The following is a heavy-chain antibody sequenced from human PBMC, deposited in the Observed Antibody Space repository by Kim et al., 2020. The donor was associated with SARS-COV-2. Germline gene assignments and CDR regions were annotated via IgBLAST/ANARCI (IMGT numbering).Heavy chain of an antibody. J-gene: IGHJ4*01. V-gene: IGHV4-59*01. CDR3: SSAERPPSGSVLFFY. CDR2: IYYSGST. D-gene: IGHD3-10*01. CDR1: GGSISSYP. Sequence: SETLSLTCTVSGGSISSYPPPWLRHPPPPGLEWIWYIYYSGSTNSNPSLKRRVTITVAASTNQFPLNLSPVTVAATAAYYCSSAERPPSGSVLFFYW.